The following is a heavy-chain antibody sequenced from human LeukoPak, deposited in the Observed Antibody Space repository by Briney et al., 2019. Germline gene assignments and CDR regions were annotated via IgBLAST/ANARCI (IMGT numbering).Heavy chain of an antibody. CDR3: ASLSLGHY. CDR2: IYSGGST. J-gene: IGHJ4*02. Sequence: PGGSLRLSCAASGFTVNNNYMSWVRQAPGKGLEWVAVIYSGGSTYYADSVKGRFTISRDTSKNTLSLQLNSLRPDDTALYYCASLSLGHYWGQGTLVTVSS. CDR1: GFTVNNNY. V-gene: IGHV3-53*01. D-gene: IGHD6-6*01.